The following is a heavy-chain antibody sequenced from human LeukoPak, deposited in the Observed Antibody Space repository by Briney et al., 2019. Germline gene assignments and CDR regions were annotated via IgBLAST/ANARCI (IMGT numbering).Heavy chain of an antibody. CDR1: GYSISSGYY. J-gene: IGHJ4*02. CDR3: ARDYSSGYYVDY. V-gene: IGHV4-38-2*02. D-gene: IGHD3-22*01. CDR2: IYHSGST. Sequence: PSETLSLTCTVSGYSISSGYYCGWIRQPPGKGLEWIGSIYHSGSTYYNPSLKSRVTISVDTSKNQFSLKLSSVTAADTAVYYCARDYSSGYYVDYWGQGTLVTVSS.